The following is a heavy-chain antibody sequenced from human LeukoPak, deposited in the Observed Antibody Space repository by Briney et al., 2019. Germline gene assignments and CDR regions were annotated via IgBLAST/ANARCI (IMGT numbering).Heavy chain of an antibody. D-gene: IGHD6-6*01. V-gene: IGHV3-23*01. CDR1: GFTFSSYA. CDR2: ISGSGGST. CDR3: ARDPQEYSSSQNWFDP. J-gene: IGHJ5*02. Sequence: GSLRLSCAASGFTFSSYAMSWVRQAPGKGLEWVSAISGSGGSTHYADSVKGRFTISRDNSKNTLYLQMNSLRAEDTAVYYCARDPQEYSSSQNWFDPWGQGTLVTVSS.